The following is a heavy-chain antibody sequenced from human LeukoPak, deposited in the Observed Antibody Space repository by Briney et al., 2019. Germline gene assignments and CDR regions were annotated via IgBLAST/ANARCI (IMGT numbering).Heavy chain of an antibody. CDR1: GFTFSSYW. D-gene: IGHD3-22*01. J-gene: IGHJ4*02. Sequence: PGGSLRLSCAASGFTFSSYWMHWVRQAPGKGLVWVSRINSDGSSTSYADSVKGRFTISRDNPRNTLYLQMNSLRAEDTAVYYCAREGRHYYDSSGYYYYWGQGTLVTVSS. CDR3: AREGRHYYDSSGYYYY. V-gene: IGHV3-74*01. CDR2: INSDGSST.